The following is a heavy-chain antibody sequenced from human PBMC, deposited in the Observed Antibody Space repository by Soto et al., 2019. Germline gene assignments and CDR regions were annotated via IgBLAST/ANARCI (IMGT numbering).Heavy chain of an antibody. CDR1: GGSFSGYY. J-gene: IGHJ6*02. D-gene: IGHD3-10*01. Sequence: SETLSLTCAVYGGSFSGYYWSWIRQPPGKGLEWIGEINHSGSTNYNPSLKSRVTISVDTSKNQFSLKLSSVTAADTAVYYCARLLRYYYGSGSYYNGPYYGMDVWGQGTTVT. CDR3: ARLLRYYYGSGSYYNGPYYGMDV. CDR2: INHSGST. V-gene: IGHV4-34*01.